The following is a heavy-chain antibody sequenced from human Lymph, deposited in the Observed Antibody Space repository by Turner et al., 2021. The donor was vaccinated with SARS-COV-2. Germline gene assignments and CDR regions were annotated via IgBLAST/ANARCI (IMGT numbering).Heavy chain of an antibody. D-gene: IGHD6-13*01. V-gene: IGHV1-8*01. J-gene: IGHJ4*02. CDR1: GYTFGSYD. Sequence: QVQLVQSGAEVKKPGASVKVSCTSSGYTFGSYDINWLRQATGQGLEWRGCMNPSSGDIVYAHKFQGRVTMTRNTYISTAYMELISLRSEDTAVYYCATGGFWGCSWYLGRFDYWGQGTLVTVSS. CDR3: ATGGFWGCSWYLGRFDY. CDR2: MNPSSGDI.